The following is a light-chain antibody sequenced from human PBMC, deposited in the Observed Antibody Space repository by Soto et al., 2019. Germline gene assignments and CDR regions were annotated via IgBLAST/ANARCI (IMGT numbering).Light chain of an antibody. CDR3: QSYDGSLSGRV. V-gene: IGLV1-40*01. CDR1: SSNIGTGYG. Sequence: QSVLTQPPSVSGAPGQRITISCTGTSSNIGTGYGVHWYQHLPGTAPKLLIYDDINRPSGVPDRFSGSKSGTLASLAITGLQADDEADYYCQSYDGSLSGRVFGGGTKVTVL. CDR2: DDI. J-gene: IGLJ3*02.